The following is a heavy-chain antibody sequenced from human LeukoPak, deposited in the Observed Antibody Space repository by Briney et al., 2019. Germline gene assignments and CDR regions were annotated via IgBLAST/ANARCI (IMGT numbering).Heavy chain of an antibody. J-gene: IGHJ4*02. Sequence: GRSLRLSCAASGFTFDDYAMHWVRQAPGKGLEWVSGISWNSGSIGYADSVKGRFTISRDNAKNTLYLQMNSLRAEDTAVYYCVRDQSIAGPTTVDYWGKGTLVSVSS. CDR1: GFTFDDYA. CDR2: ISWNSGSI. V-gene: IGHV3-9*01. D-gene: IGHD6-6*01. CDR3: VRDQSIAGPTTVDY.